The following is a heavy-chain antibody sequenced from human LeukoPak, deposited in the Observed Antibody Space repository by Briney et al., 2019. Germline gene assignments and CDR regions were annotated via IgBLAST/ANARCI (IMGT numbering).Heavy chain of an antibody. D-gene: IGHD6-19*01. CDR2: IYSDNT. V-gene: IGHV3-53*01. J-gene: IGHJ4*02. CDR1: GFTVSSNS. Sequence: GGSLRLSCTVSGFTVSSNSMSWVRQAPGKGLEWVSFIYSDNTHYSDSVKGRFTISRDNSKNTLYLQMNSLGAEDTAVYYCARGLSGWYSPSDYWGQGTLVTVSS. CDR3: ARGLSGWYSPSDY.